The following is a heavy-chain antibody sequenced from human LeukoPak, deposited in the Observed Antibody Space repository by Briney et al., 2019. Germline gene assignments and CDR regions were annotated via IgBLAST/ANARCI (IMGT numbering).Heavy chain of an antibody. V-gene: IGHV3-11*04. CDR2: ISGSSSYI. CDR3: ARAETTVTRPHWFDP. J-gene: IGHJ5*02. Sequence: PGGSLRLSCAASGFTFSDYYMNWIRQAPGRGLEWVSYISGSSSYIYYADSVKGRFTISRGNAKNSLYLQMNSLRAEDTAVYYCARAETTVTRPHWFDPWGQGTLVTVSS. CDR1: GFTFSDYY. D-gene: IGHD4-17*01.